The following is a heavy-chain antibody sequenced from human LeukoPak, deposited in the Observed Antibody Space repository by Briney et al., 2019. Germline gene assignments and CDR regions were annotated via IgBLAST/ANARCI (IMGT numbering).Heavy chain of an antibody. CDR3: ARGRSATMFDY. J-gene: IGHJ4*02. Sequence: PSETLSLTCTVSGGSISSYYWRWIRQPAGKGLEWIGRIYTSGSPNYNPSLKSRVTMSVDTSKNQFSLKLRSMTAADTALYYCARGRSATMFDYWGQGTLVTVSS. CDR1: GGSISSYY. CDR2: IYTSGSP. V-gene: IGHV4-4*07. D-gene: IGHD3-10*01.